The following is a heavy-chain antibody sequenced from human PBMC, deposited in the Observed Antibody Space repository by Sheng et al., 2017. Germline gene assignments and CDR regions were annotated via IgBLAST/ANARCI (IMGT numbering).Heavy chain of an antibody. V-gene: IGHV3-74*01. CDR1: GFTFSTSW. D-gene: IGHD2-15*01. Sequence: EVQLVESGGVLVQPGGSLRLSCAASGFTFSTSWMHWVRQIPGKGLDWISRMDSDGTTTNYADSVKGRFTTSRDNGKNTLYLQMHSLRAEDTAVYYCARGGSYYLDYWGQGTLVTVSS. CDR3: ARGGSYYLDY. CDR2: MDSDGTTT. J-gene: IGHJ4*02.